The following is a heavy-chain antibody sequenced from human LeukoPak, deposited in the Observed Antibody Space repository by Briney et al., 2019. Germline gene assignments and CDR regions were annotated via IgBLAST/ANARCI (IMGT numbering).Heavy chain of an antibody. CDR3: ARGGYSGYDRIRYFDY. V-gene: IGHV1-46*01. Sequence: ASVKVSCKASGYTFTNYYIHWVRQAPGQGLEWVGLINPNGGSTGYAQRFQGRVTVTTDTSTSTVYMELNSLGSEDTAVYYCARGGYSGYDRIRYFDYWGQGTLVTVSS. CDR1: GYTFTNYY. CDR2: INPNGGST. J-gene: IGHJ4*02. D-gene: IGHD5-12*01.